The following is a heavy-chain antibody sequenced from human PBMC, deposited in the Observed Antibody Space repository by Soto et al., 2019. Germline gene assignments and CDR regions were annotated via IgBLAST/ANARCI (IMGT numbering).Heavy chain of an antibody. V-gene: IGHV4-28*05. D-gene: IGHD6-19*01. Sequence: SETLSLTCAVSGYSISGPNWWAWIRQPPGKGLELIGYIHDSGTIYNNPSLKSRVTMSVDTSKNQFSLKMNSLTAVDTAVYYCERQSSSVWNSVDYWGQGPLVTVSS. CDR2: IHDSGTI. CDR3: ERQSSSVWNSVDY. CDR1: GYSISGPNW. J-gene: IGHJ4*02.